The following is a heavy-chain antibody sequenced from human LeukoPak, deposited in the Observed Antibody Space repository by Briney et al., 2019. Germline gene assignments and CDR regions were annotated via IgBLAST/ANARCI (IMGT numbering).Heavy chain of an antibody. V-gene: IGHV4-39*07. J-gene: IGHJ4*02. Sequence: SETLSLTCTVSGGSISSGSYYWSWIRQPPGKGLEWIGEINHSGSTNYNPSLKSRVTISVDTSKNQFSLKLSSVTAADTAVYYCARGWVVAASGYYFDYWGQGTLVTVSS. CDR1: GGSISSGSYY. CDR3: ARGWVVAASGYYFDY. CDR2: INHSGST. D-gene: IGHD2-15*01.